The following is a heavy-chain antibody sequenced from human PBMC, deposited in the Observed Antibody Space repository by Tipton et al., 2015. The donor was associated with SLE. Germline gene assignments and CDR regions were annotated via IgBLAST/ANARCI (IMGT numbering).Heavy chain of an antibody. V-gene: IGHV4-39*07. CDR3: ARFYYGDNWFDP. CDR1: GGSIRKSDYY. D-gene: IGHD4-17*01. J-gene: IGHJ5*02. CDR2: MYYSGNT. Sequence: TLSLTCTVSGGSIRKSDYYWVWIRQPPGKGLEWIGSMYYSGNTYYNPSLKSRVTLSVDMSQNQFSLKLSSVTAADTAVYYCARFYYGDNWFDPWGQGTLVTVSS.